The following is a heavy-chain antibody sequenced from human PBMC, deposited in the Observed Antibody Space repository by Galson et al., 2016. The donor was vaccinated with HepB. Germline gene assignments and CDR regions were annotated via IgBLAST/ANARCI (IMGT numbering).Heavy chain of an antibody. D-gene: IGHD1-26*01. CDR2: TSYNGNNK. V-gene: IGHV3-30*04. Sequence: SLRLSCAASGFTFSSYAMNWVRQAPGKGLEWVAGTSYNGNNKYYIDSVKGRFTISRDDSKNTVYLQMNGLRGDDTAVYYCARVVAVGGNQPFAFDYWGQGTLVTASS. CDR3: ARVVAVGGNQPFAFDY. J-gene: IGHJ4*02. CDR1: GFTFSSYA.